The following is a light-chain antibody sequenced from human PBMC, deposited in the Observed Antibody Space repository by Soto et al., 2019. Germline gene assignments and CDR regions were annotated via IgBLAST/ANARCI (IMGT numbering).Light chain of an antibody. CDR1: SSDVGGWPH. J-gene: IGLJ1*01. Sequence: QSALTQPASVSASPGQSITISCAGTSSDVGGWPHVSWYQQHPGKAPKLVIYEVSNRPSGVPDRFSGSKSGNTGNTASLTISGLQAEDEADYYCCSYAGSYTHVFGSGTKVTVL. CDR3: CSYAGSYTHV. CDR2: EVS. V-gene: IGLV2-14*01.